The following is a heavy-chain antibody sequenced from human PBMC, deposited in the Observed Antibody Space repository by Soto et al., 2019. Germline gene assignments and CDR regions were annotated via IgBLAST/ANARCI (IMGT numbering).Heavy chain of an antibody. Sequence: ASVKLSCKASGYTFTSYGISWVRQAPGQGLEWMGWISAYNGNTNYAQKLQGRVTMTTDTSTSTAYMELRSLRSDDTAVYYCARDMDDILTGYYERSIDYWGQGTLVTVSS. J-gene: IGHJ4*02. CDR2: ISAYNGNT. V-gene: IGHV1-18*01. CDR1: GYTFTSYG. CDR3: ARDMDDILTGYYERSIDY. D-gene: IGHD3-9*01.